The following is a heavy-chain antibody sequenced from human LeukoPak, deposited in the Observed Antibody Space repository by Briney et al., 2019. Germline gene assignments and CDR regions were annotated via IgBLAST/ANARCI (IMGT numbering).Heavy chain of an antibody. CDR2: IYPDESDS. V-gene: IGHV5-51*01. CDR1: GYNFTNYW. D-gene: IGHD2-2*01. CDR3: ARQRTVIPAAPSDY. Sequence: GESLKISCQGSGYNFTNYWILWVRQMPGKALEWLGIIYPDESDSRYSPSFRGQVTMSADQSVTTAYLYWRSLKASDSAIYYCARQRTVIPAAPSDYWGQGTLVTVAS. J-gene: IGHJ4*02.